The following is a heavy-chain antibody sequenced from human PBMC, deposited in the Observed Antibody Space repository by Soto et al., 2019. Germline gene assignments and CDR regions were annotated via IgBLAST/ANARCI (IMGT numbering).Heavy chain of an antibody. D-gene: IGHD2-8*02. Sequence: EVQLVESGGGLVQPGGSLRLSCAASGFPFSSFEMNWVRQAPGKGLEWVSYISSSDSTIYYADSVQGRFTISRDNAKYSLYLQMNSLRAEDTAVYYCAPGGATGGDRWGQGTLVTVSS. CDR1: GFPFSSFE. CDR3: APGGATGGDR. V-gene: IGHV3-48*03. J-gene: IGHJ4*02. CDR2: ISSSDSTI.